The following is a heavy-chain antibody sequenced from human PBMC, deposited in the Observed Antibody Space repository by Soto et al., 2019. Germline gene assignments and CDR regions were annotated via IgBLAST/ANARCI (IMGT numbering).Heavy chain of an antibody. CDR1: GLNFSSYG. CDR2: ISYDGSNK. V-gene: IGHV3-30*03. Sequence: GGSLRLSCAASGLNFSSYGMHWVRQDTGKGLEWVAVISYDGSNKYYADSVKGRFTISRDNSKNTLYLQMTNMDPVDTATYYCARGYSSGWRYYYYYGMDVWGQGTTVTVSS. J-gene: IGHJ6*02. CDR3: ARGYSSGWRYYYYYGMDV. D-gene: IGHD6-19*01.